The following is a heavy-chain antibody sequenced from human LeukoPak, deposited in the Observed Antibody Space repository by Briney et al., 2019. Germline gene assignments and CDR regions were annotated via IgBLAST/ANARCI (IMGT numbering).Heavy chain of an antibody. V-gene: IGHV3-9*01. CDR3: ARVSRASDSSSWFDY. J-gene: IGHJ4*02. D-gene: IGHD6-13*01. Sequence: GRSLRLSCAASGFTFDDYAMHWVRQAPGKGLEWVSGISWNSGSIGYADSVKGRFTISRDNAKNSLYLQMNSLRAEDTALYYCARVSRASDSSSWFDYWGQGTLVTVSS. CDR1: GFTFDDYA. CDR2: ISWNSGSI.